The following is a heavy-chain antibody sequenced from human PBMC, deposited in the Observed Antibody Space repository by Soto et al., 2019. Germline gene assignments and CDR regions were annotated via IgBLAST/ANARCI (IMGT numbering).Heavy chain of an antibody. V-gene: IGHV3-30*18. J-gene: IGHJ6*02. CDR3: AKDSLYGMDV. D-gene: IGHD2-15*01. Sequence: LRLSCAASGFTFSSYGMHWVRQAPGKGLEWVAVISYDGSNKYYADSVKGRFTISRDNSKNTLYLQMNSLRAEDTAVYYCAKDSLYGMDVWGQGTTVTVSS. CDR1: GFTFSSYG. CDR2: ISYDGSNK.